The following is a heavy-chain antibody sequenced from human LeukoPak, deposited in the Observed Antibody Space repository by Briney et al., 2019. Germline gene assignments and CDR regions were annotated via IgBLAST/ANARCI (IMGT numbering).Heavy chain of an antibody. Sequence: GGSLRLSCAASGFTFSSYSMNWVRQAPGKGLEWVSSISSSSTYIYYADSVKGRFTISRDNAKNSLYLQMNSLTAEDTAVYYCAKSSGWNYYYYYMDVWGKGTTVIASS. V-gene: IGHV3-21*01. CDR3: AKSSGWNYYYYYMDV. J-gene: IGHJ6*03. CDR1: GFTFSSYS. CDR2: ISSSSTYI. D-gene: IGHD6-19*01.